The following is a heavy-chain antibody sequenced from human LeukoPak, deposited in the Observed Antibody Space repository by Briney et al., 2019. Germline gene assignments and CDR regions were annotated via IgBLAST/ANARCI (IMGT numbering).Heavy chain of an antibody. Sequence: GGSLRLSCAASGFTFDDYAMHWVRQAPGKGLEWVSGISWNSGSIGYADSVKGRFTISRDNAKNSQYLQMNSLRVEDTAVYYCARGGSPDVWGKGTTVTVFS. D-gene: IGHD3-16*01. CDR2: ISWNSGSI. V-gene: IGHV3-9*01. J-gene: IGHJ6*04. CDR1: GFTFDDYA. CDR3: ARGGSPDV.